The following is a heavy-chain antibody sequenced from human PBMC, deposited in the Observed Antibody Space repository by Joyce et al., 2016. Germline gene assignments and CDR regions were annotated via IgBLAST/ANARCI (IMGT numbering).Heavy chain of an antibody. V-gene: IGHV5-10-1*01. J-gene: IGHJ4*02. D-gene: IGHD5-18*01. CDR3: ARTPTGYGFGDPVY. CDR2: IDPSDSYT. Sequence: EVQLVQSGAEVKKPGESLRISCKASGYRFTNYWISWVRQMPGKGLEWMCRIDPSDSYTPYSPSCQGHVTISADKSITPAYLQWSSLTASDTAIYYCARTPTGYGFGDPVYWGQGTLLTVSS. CDR1: GYRFTNYW.